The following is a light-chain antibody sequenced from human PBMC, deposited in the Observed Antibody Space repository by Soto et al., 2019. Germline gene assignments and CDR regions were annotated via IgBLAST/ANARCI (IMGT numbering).Light chain of an antibody. V-gene: IGLV2-14*03. CDR2: GNN. CDR3: STWDDSLDGVV. J-gene: IGLJ2*01. Sequence: QSALIQSASVSGSPGQSITISCTGTSSDVGVYNYLSWYQQVAGTAPKLLIYGNNQRPSEVPDRFSDSKSGTSASLAIRGLQSEDEADYYCSTWDDSLDGVVFGGGTKVTV. CDR1: SSDVGVYN.